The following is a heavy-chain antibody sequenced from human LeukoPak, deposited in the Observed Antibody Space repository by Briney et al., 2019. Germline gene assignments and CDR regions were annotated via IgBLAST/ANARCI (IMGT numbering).Heavy chain of an antibody. J-gene: IGHJ4*02. CDR3: ARDWGPYGSGGRDL. CDR1: GGSISSSSYY. Sequence: SETLSLTCTVSGGSISSSSYYWGWIRQPPGKGLEWIGSIYHSGSTYYNPSLKSRVTISVDTSKNQFSLKLSSVTAADTAVYYCARDWGPYGSGGRDLWGQGTLVTVSS. CDR2: IYHSGST. D-gene: IGHD3-10*01. V-gene: IGHV4-39*07.